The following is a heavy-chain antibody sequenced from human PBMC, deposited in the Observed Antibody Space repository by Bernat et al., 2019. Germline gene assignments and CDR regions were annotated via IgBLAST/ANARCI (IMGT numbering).Heavy chain of an antibody. Sequence: QLQLQESGPGLVKPSETLSLTCTISGGSISSSGYYWSWIRQHPGKGLEWIGYIYYSGSTYYNPSLKSLVTISVDTSKNQFSLKLSSVTAADTAVYYCARAINDYSQMRWFDTWGQGTLVTVSS. CDR1: GGSISSSGYY. CDR3: ARAINDYSQMRWFDT. J-gene: IGHJ5*02. D-gene: IGHD4-11*01. CDR2: IYYSGST. V-gene: IGHV4-31*01.